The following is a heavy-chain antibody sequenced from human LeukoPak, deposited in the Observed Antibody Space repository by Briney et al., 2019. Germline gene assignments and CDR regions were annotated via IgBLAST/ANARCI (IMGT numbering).Heavy chain of an antibody. V-gene: IGHV3-23*01. Sequence: GGSLRLSCAASGFTFDDYGMTWVRQALGKGLEWVSGVSAGGGSTYYADSVKGRFTISRDNSKNTLYLQMNSLRAEDTAVFFCAKDPYDSSGYYYDPFFDYWGQGTLVTVSS. CDR3: AKDPYDSSGYYYDPFFDY. D-gene: IGHD3-22*01. J-gene: IGHJ4*02. CDR1: GFTFDDYG. CDR2: VSAGGGST.